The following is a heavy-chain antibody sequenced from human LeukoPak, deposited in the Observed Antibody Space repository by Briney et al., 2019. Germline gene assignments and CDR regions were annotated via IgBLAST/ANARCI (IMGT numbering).Heavy chain of an antibody. Sequence: SETLSLTCSVSGGSISTYYWSWIRQPPEKGLEWIGYIYYTGSTNYNPSLKSRITMSVDMSKNQFSLKLSSVTAADTAVYYCASIPRYNWNDFDFWGQGTLVTVSS. CDR1: GGSISTYY. D-gene: IGHD1-1*01. CDR2: IYYTGST. J-gene: IGHJ4*02. V-gene: IGHV4-59*01. CDR3: ASIPRYNWNDFDF.